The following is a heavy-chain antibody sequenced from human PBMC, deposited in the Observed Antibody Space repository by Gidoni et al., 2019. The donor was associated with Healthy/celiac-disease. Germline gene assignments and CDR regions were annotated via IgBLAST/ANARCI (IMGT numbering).Heavy chain of an antibody. D-gene: IGHD3-3*01. Sequence: EVHLLESWGGLFNPGGSLRPSCPASGFTFSSYSINWVRQAPGKGLECVSSISSSSSYIYYADSVKGRLTIARDNDKNSLYLQMNSLRAEDTAVYYCARAFWSGYSAYYFDYWGQGTLVTVSS. J-gene: IGHJ4*02. V-gene: IGHV3-21*01. CDR3: ARAFWSGYSAYYFDY. CDR1: GFTFSSYS. CDR2: ISSSSSYI.